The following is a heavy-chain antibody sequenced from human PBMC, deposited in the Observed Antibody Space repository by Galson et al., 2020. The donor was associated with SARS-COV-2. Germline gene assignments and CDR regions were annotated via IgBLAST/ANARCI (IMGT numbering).Heavy chain of an antibody. D-gene: IGHD1-26*01. CDR3: ARGYTTWYYYF. Sequence: GGSLRLSCVASGLTVSSHNMSWVRQAPGKGMEWVPVLYSGGSTYYADSVKGRFTISRDNSKNTLSLQMNSLRVEDTAVYYCARGYTTWYYYFWGQGTMVTVSS. CDR2: LYSGGST. V-gene: IGHV3-66*01. J-gene: IGHJ3*01. CDR1: GLTVSSHN.